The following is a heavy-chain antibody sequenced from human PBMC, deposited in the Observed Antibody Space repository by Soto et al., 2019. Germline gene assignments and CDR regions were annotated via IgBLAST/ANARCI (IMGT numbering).Heavy chain of an antibody. CDR1: RFTFSSYG. CDR3: ARRSSGWCFDY. V-gene: IGHV3-23*01. CDR2: ICAHRGST. J-gene: IGHJ4*02. D-gene: IGHD6-19*01. Sequence: GGSLRLSYAAYRFTFSSYGMHWVRQALGKGLEWVAAICAHRGSTYYADSRKGRFTISRDNSKNTLYLQMNSLRAEDTAVYYCARRSSGWCFDYWGQGTLVTVSS.